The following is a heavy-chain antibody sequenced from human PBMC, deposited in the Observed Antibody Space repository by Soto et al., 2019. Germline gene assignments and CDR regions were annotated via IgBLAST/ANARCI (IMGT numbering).Heavy chain of an antibody. CDR3: ASGVTPIVY. CDR1: GYTFTNFG. V-gene: IGHV1-18*01. Sequence: QVQLVQSGAEVKKPGASVKVSCKASGYTFTNFGISWVRQAPGQGLEWMGWISAYNGNTNYAQNFQGRVTMTTDTATSTAYMEPRSLRSDDTAVYSCASGVTPIVYWGQGTLVTDSS. D-gene: IGHD2-21*02. CDR2: ISAYNGNT. J-gene: IGHJ4*02.